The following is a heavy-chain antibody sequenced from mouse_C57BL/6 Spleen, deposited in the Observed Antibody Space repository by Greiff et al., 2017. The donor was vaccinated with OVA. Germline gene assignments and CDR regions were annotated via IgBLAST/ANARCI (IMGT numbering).Heavy chain of an antibody. J-gene: IGHJ2*01. CDR1: GFTFSSYG. CDR2: ISSGGSYT. D-gene: IGHD4-1*01. V-gene: IGHV5-6*01. Sequence: EVKLVESGGDLVKPGGSLKLSCAASGFTFSSYGMSWVRQTPDKRLEWVATISSGGSYTYYPDSVKGRFTISRDNAKNTLYLQMSSLKSEDTAMYYCARLANWVFDYWGQGTTLTVSS. CDR3: ARLANWVFDY.